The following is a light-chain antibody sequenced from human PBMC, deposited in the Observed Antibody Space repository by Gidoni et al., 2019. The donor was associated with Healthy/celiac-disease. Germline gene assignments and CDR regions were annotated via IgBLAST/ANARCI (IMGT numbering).Light chain of an antibody. V-gene: IGLV1-47*01. CDR1: SSNIGSNY. CDR3: AAWDDSLSGWV. CDR2: TKN. J-gene: IGLJ3*02. Sequence: GQRVTISCSGSSSNIGSNYVYWYQQLPGTAPKLLIYTKNQRPSGVPDRFSGSKSGTSASLAISGLRSEDEADYYCAAWDDSLSGWVFGGGTKLTVL.